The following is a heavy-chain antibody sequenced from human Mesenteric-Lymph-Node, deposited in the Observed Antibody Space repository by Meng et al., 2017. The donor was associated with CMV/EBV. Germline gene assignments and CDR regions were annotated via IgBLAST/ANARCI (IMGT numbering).Heavy chain of an antibody. CDR1: GFNVGDSY. D-gene: IGHD4/OR15-4a*01. CDR2: VRSRTYGGTA. CDR3: SRCGATCYLDY. Sequence: GESLKISCTVSGFNVGDSYLTWVRQAPGKGLEWLGFVRSRTYGGTAAYAASVKGRFTISRDDSKNIAYLQMDGLKIEDTAVYYCSRCGATCYLDYWGQGALVTVSS. V-gene: IGHV3-49*04. J-gene: IGHJ4*02.